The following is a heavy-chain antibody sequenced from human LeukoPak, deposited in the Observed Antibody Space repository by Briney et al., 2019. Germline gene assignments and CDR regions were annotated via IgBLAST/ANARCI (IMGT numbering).Heavy chain of an antibody. V-gene: IGHV1-18*01. J-gene: IGHJ4*02. Sequence: ASVKVSCKASGYTFTSYGISWVRQAPGQGLEWMGWITTYNANTDYAQKLQGRVTMTTDTSTSTVFMELRSLRSDDTAVYYCGRAPYGDPVDYWGQGTLVTVSS. CDR2: ITTYNANT. D-gene: IGHD4-17*01. CDR1: GYTFTSYG. CDR3: GRAPYGDPVDY.